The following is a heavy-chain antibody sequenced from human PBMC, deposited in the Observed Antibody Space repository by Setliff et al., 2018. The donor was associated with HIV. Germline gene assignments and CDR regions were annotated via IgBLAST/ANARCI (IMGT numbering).Heavy chain of an antibody. CDR3: ASGQWQEHAFDI. V-gene: IGHV4-39*01. CDR2: VYSSGST. J-gene: IGHJ3*02. D-gene: IGHD6-19*01. Sequence: TSETLSLTCTVSGGSIGIRSYFWGWIRQPPGKGLEWIGSVYSSGSTYYNPSLKSRVTVSVDTSKDQFSLRLSSVTVADTAVYYCASGQWQEHAFDIWGQGTVVTVSS. CDR1: GGSIGIRSYF.